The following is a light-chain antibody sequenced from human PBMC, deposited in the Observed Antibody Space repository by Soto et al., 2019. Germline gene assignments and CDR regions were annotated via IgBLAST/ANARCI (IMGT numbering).Light chain of an antibody. V-gene: IGKV4-1*01. J-gene: IGKJ4*01. CDR3: QQYYTLPLT. CDR2: WAS. CDR1: QSVFFTSNNKNY. Sequence: DIVMTQSPTYLAVSLGERATINCESSQSVFFTSNNKNYLAWYQQKPGQPPKLLLSWASARESGVPERFSGSGSGTLFTLSISSLQAEDVAVYYCQQYYTLPLTFGGGTKVDIK.